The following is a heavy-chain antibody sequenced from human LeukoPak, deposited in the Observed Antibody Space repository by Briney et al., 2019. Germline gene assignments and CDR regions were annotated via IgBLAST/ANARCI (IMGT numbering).Heavy chain of an antibody. CDR1: GFTFSDYY. CDR2: ISRSGSTR. J-gene: IGHJ3*02. V-gene: IGHV3-11*01. D-gene: IGHD3-22*01. Sequence: GGSLRLSCAASGFTFSDYYMSWIRQAPGKGLEWVSNISRSGSTRYYADSLKGRFTISRDNAKNSLYLQMNSLRAEDTAVYYCARTAYYYDSSGYDDAFDIWGQGTMVTVSS. CDR3: ARTAYYYDSSGYDDAFDI.